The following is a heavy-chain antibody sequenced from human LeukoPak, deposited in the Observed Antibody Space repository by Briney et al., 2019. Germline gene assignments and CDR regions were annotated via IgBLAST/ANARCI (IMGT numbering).Heavy chain of an antibody. D-gene: IGHD3-3*01. CDR1: GGSISSGGYF. Sequence: PSQTLSLTCTVSGGSISSGGYFWSWIRQHPGKGLEWIGYIYYSGSTYYNPSLKSRVTISVDTSKNQFSLKLSSVTAADTAVYYCARSDFGVVIRDWGQGTLVTVSS. V-gene: IGHV4-31*03. CDR2: IYYSGST. CDR3: ARSDFGVVIRD. J-gene: IGHJ4*02.